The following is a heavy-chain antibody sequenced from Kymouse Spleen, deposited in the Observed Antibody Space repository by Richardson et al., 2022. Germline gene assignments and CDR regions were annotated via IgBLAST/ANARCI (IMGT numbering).Heavy chain of an antibody. CDR3: ARDYYGSGSPSDYYYGMDV. Sequence: QVQLQESGPGLVKPSQTLSLTCTVSGGSISSGGYYWSWIRQHPGKGLEWIGYIYYSGSTYYNPSLKSRVTISVDTSKNQFSLKLSSVTAADTAVYYCARDYYGSGSPSDYYYGMDVWGQGTTVTVSS. D-gene: IGHD3-10*01. V-gene: IGHV4-31*03. CDR1: GGSISSGGYY. CDR2: IYYSGST. J-gene: IGHJ6*02.